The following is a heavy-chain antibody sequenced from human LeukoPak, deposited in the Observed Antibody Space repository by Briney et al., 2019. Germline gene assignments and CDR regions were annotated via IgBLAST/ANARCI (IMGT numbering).Heavy chain of an antibody. D-gene: IGHD2-2*01. CDR3: VRLGSTSPGNWYXLFDQ. V-gene: IGHV3-7*03. Sequence: GGSLRLSCTASGFTFSNFWMGWVRQAPGKGLEWVANIKQDETEKFYLGSVKGRFTISRDNAKTSLYLQMNSLSVEDTALYSCVRLGSTSPGNWYXLFDQWGQGTLVXVSS. J-gene: IGHJ4*02. CDR1: GFTFSNFW. CDR2: IKQDETEK.